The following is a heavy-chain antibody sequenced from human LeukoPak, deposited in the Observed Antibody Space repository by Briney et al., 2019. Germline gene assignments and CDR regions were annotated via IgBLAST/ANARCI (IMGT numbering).Heavy chain of an antibody. V-gene: IGHV4-34*01. CDR2: INHSGST. CDR3: TRSKRYFDWLLSADYYYGMDV. D-gene: IGHD3-9*01. J-gene: IGHJ6*02. Sequence: SETLSLTCAVYGGSFSGYYWSWIRRPPGKGLEWIGEINHSGSTNYNPSLKSRVTISVDTSKNQFSLKLSSVTAADTAVYYCTRSKRYFDWLLSADYYYGMDVWGQGTTVTVSS. CDR1: GGSFSGYY.